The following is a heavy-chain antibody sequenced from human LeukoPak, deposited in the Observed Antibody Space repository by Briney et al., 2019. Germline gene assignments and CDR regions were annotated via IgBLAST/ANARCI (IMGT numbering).Heavy chain of an antibody. CDR2: ISASGST. Sequence: GGSLRLSCAASGFTFGSYAMSWVRQAPGKGLQWVSSISASGSTYYAESVKGRFTISRDNSKNTLYLQMNGLRAEDAAVYYCAGGGFCSSTNCYHWGQGTLVTVSS. J-gene: IGHJ4*02. D-gene: IGHD2-2*01. CDR3: AGGGFCSSTNCYH. CDR1: GFTFGSYA. V-gene: IGHV3-23*01.